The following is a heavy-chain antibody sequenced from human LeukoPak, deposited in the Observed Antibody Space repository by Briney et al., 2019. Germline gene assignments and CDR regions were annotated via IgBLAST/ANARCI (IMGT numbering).Heavy chain of an antibody. CDR1: GYTFSLYY. Sequence: GASVTVSCKASGYTFSLYYMYWVRQAPGQGLEWMGWINPNSGGTNYAQKFQGRVTMTSDTSTTTGYMELSRLRSDDTAVYYCARIPRGRYEAYWGQGTLVTVSS. D-gene: IGHD1-26*01. J-gene: IGHJ4*02. V-gene: IGHV1-2*02. CDR2: INPNSGGT. CDR3: ARIPRGRYEAY.